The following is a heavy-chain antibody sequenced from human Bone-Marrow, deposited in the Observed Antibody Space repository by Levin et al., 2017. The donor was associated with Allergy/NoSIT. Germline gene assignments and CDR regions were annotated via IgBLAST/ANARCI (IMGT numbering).Heavy chain of an antibody. CDR2: IKSKTDGGTT. J-gene: IGHJ4*02. CDR1: GFTFSNAW. D-gene: IGHD4-17*01. CDR3: TTFLDYGDYREHDY. Sequence: GGSLRLSCAASGFTFSNAWMSWVRQAPGKGLEWVGRIKSKTDGGTTDYAAPVKGRFTISRDDSKNTLYLQMNSLKTEDTAVYYCTTFLDYGDYREHDYWGQGTLVTVSS. V-gene: IGHV3-15*01.